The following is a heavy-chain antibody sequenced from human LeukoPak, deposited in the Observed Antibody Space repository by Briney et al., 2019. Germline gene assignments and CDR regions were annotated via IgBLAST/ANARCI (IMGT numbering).Heavy chain of an antibody. J-gene: IGHJ5*02. CDR3: AAASTVGVWFDP. D-gene: IGHD4-23*01. CDR1: GFTFTSSA. CDR2: IVVGSGNT. Sequence: SVKVSCKASGFTFTSSAMQWVRQARGQGLEWIGWIVVGSGNTNYAQKFQERVTITRDMSTSTACMELSSLRSEDTAVYYCAAASTVGVWFDPWGQGTLVTVSS. V-gene: IGHV1-58*02.